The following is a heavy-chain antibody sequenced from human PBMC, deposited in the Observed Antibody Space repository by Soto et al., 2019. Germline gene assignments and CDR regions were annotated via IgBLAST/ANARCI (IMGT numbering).Heavy chain of an antibody. CDR2: ISAYNGNT. J-gene: IGHJ4*02. D-gene: IGHD2-21*01. V-gene: IGHV1-18*01. CDR1: AYTFTSYG. CDR3: ARDIGGLHDY. Sequence: GASVKVSCKASAYTFTSYGISWVRQAPGQGLEWMGWISAYNGNTHYAQKLQGRVTMTTDTSTTTANMELRSLRSDDTAVYYCARDIGGLHDYWGPGPLVTVAS.